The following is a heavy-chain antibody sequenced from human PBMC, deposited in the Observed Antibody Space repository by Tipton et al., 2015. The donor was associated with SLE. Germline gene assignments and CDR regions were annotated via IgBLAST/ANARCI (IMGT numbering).Heavy chain of an antibody. D-gene: IGHD6-13*01. J-gene: IGHJ3*02. V-gene: IGHV3-20*04. CDR2: CNWSGRST. CDR3: AKDMGRIAAAGTDAFDI. Sequence: SLRLSCAASGFKFDDFGMSWVRQGPGKGLEWVSGCNWSGRSTGYAASVKGRFTISRDNAKNSLYLHIDSLRAEDTAMYYCAKDMGRIAAAGTDAFDIWGQGTMVTVSS. CDR1: GFKFDDFG.